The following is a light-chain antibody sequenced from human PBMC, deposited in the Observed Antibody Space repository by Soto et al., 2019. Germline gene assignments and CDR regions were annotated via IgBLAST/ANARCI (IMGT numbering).Light chain of an antibody. V-gene: IGKV1-5*03. CDR1: ESISTW. Sequence: DIQMTQSPSTLSASVGYRVTITCGASESISTWLAWYQQKPGKAPNLLIYKASSLESGVPSRFSGSVSGTEVTLTISSLKKDDGSTYDGQQSNIYSWTFGQGTKVDIK. CDR2: KAS. CDR3: QQSNIYSWT. J-gene: IGKJ1*01.